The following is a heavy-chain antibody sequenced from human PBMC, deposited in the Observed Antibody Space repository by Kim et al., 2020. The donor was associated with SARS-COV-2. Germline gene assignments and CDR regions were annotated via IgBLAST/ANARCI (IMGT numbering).Heavy chain of an antibody. V-gene: IGHV3-53*01. CDR3: QYSSSSFFDY. D-gene: IGHD6-6*01. CDR2: IYSGGST. J-gene: IGHJ4*02. Sequence: GGSLILSCAASGFTVSSNYMSWVRQAPGKGLEWVSVIYSGGSTYYADSVKGRFTISRDNSKNTLYLQMNSLRAEDTAVYYCQYSSSSFFDYWGQGTLVTVSS. CDR1: GFTVSSNY.